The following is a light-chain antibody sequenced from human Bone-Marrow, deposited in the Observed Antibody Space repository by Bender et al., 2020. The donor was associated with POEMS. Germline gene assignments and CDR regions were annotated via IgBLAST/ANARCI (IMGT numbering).Light chain of an antibody. J-gene: IGLJ2*01. V-gene: IGLV2-11*01. CDR1: SSDIGCHNY. Sequence: QSALTQPRSVSGSPGQSVTISCTGSSSDIGCHNYVSWYQQHPGKVPKLMIYDVTKRPSGVPDRFSGSKSGNSASLAINGIQAEDEADYFCAAWDCSLRGWLFGGGTKLNV. CDR3: AAWDCSLRGWL. CDR2: DVT.